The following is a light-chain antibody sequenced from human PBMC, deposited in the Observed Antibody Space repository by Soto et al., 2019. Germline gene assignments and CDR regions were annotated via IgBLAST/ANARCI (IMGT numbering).Light chain of an antibody. Sequence: PGERATLSCRASQSVSSYLAWYQQKPGQAPRLLIYGASIRATGIPDRFSGSGSGTDFTLTISRLEPEDFAVYYCQQYGTSPRTFGQGTKV. J-gene: IGKJ1*01. CDR2: GAS. CDR3: QQYGTSPRT. CDR1: QSVSSY. V-gene: IGKV3-20*01.